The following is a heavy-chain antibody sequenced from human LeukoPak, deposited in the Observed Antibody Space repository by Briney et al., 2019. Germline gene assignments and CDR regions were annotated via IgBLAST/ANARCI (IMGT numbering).Heavy chain of an antibody. CDR3: AGSGVGSGTFWSFDP. CDR1: GYTFTGYY. CDR2: INPNSGGT. J-gene: IGHJ5*02. Sequence: ASVKVSCKASGYTFTGYYMHWVRQAPGQGLEWMGWINPNSGGTNYAQKFQGRVTMTRDTSISTAYMELSRRRSDDTAVYYCAGSGVGSGTFWSFDPWGQGTLVTVSS. V-gene: IGHV1-2*02. D-gene: IGHD3-10*01.